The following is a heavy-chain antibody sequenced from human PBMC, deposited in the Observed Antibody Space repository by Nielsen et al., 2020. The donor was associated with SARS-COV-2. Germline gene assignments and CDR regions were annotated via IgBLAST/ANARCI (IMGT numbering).Heavy chain of an antibody. D-gene: IGHD6-13*01. V-gene: IGHV3-23*01. J-gene: IGHJ4*02. CDR2: ISGSGGST. Sequence: GESLKISCAASGFTFSSYAMSWVRQAPGKGLEWVSAISGSGGSTYYADSVKGRFTISRDNSKNTLYLQMNSLRAEDTAVYYCAKVERSCSWFIDIFDYWGQGTLVTVSS. CDR3: AKVERSCSWFIDIFDY. CDR1: GFTFSSYA.